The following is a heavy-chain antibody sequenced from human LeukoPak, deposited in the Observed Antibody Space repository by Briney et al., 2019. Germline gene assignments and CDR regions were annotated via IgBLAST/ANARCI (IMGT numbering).Heavy chain of an antibody. CDR3: AGDMVRGVILRRVLEY. CDR2: INPKSGGT. Sequence: ASVKVSCKTSGYTFTGYYMHWVRQAPGQGLEWMGWINPKSGGTNYAEKFQGRVTMTRDTSINTAYMELSRLRSDDTAVYYCAGDMVRGVILRRVLEYWGQGTLVTVSS. CDR1: GYTFTGYY. V-gene: IGHV1-2*02. D-gene: IGHD3-10*01. J-gene: IGHJ4*02.